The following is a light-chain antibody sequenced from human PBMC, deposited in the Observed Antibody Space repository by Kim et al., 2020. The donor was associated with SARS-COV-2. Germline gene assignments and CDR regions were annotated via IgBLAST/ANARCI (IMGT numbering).Light chain of an antibody. V-gene: IGLV1-40*01. CDR2: KGT. CDR3: QSYDSSLSGPV. Sequence: QSVLTQPPSLSGAPGQTVIISCTGSSSNIGAGFDVHWYQHLPGTAPKVLIFKGTHRPSGVPDRFSGSTSGASASLAITGLRPEDECDYYCQSYDSSLSGPVFGGGTQLTVL. CDR1: SSNIGAGFD. J-gene: IGLJ3*02.